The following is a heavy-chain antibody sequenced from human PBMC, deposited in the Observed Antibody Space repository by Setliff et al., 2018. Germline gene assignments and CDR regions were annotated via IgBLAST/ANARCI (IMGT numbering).Heavy chain of an antibody. Sequence: GESLRLSCAASGFTLSNTYMAWVRQAPGKRPEWVSTLYGSGDSYHADSVKGRFTLSRDTSKNTIYLQMNSLRREDTAVYYCARVLPYNSALDNWGQGTLVTVSS. CDR1: GFTLSNTY. D-gene: IGHD6-25*01. CDR2: LYGSGDS. CDR3: ARVLPYNSALDN. V-gene: IGHV3-66*02. J-gene: IGHJ4*02.